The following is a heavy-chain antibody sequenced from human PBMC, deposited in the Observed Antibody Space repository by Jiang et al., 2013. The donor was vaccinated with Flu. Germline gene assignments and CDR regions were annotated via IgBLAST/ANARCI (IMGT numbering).Heavy chain of an antibody. CDR3: ARVAVTNGNWYFDL. D-gene: IGHD4-17*01. CDR1: GFTFSSYW. J-gene: IGHJ2*01. V-gene: IGHV3-7*03. CDR2: IKQDGSEK. Sequence: QLLESGGGLVQPGGSLRLSCAASGFTFSSYWMSWVRQAPGKGLEWVANIKQDGSEKYYVDSVKGRFTISRDNAKNSLYLQMNSLRAEDTAVYYCARVAVTNGNWYFDLWGRGTLVTVSS.